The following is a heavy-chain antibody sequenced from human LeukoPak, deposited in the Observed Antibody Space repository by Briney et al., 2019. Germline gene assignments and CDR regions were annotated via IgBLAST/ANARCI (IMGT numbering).Heavy chain of an antibody. D-gene: IGHD1-26*01. J-gene: IGHJ3*02. CDR3: AKEDSGNYYDPGAFDI. CDR1: GGSISSYY. CDR2: IYYSGST. Sequence: SETLSLTCTVSGGSISSYYWSWIRQSPGKGLEWIGHIYYSGSTNYNPSLKSRVTIVVDTSKNQFSLKLRSVTAADTAVYYCAKEDSGNYYDPGAFDIWGQGTMVTVSS. V-gene: IGHV4-59*01.